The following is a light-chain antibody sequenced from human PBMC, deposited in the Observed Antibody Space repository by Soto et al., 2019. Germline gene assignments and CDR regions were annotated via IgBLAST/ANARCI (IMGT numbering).Light chain of an antibody. V-gene: IGKV3-20*01. J-gene: IGKJ4*01. CDR2: GAS. CDR1: QSVSSSY. CDR3: QKYGSSPLN. Sequence: EIVLTHSPGTLSLSPGERATLSSTASQSVSSSYLAWYQQKPGQAPRLLIYGASSRATGIPDRFSGSGSGTDFTLTISRLEPEDFAVYYCQKYGSSPLNFGGGTKVDIK.